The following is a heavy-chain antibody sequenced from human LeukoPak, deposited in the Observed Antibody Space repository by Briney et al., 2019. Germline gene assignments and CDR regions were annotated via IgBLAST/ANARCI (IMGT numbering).Heavy chain of an antibody. CDR1: AFTFSSYG. J-gene: IGHJ4*02. V-gene: IGHV3-33*01. CDR3: ARDQAYFDY. Sequence: GGSLRLSCAVSAFTFSSYGMHWVRQAPGKGLEWVAVIWYDGSNKYYADSVKGRFTISRDNSKNTLHLQMNSLRNEDTAVYYCARDQAYFDYWGQGTLVTVSS. CDR2: IWYDGSNK.